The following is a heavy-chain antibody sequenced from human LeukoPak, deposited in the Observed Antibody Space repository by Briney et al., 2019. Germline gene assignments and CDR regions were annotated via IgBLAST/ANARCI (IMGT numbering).Heavy chain of an antibody. CDR3: ARGLDFQGEANFDY. CDR2: MNPNSGNT. Sequence: ASVKVSCKASGYTFTSYDINWVRQATGQGLEWMGWMNPNSGNTGYAQKFQGRLTMTRNTSISTAYMELSSLRSEDTAVYYCARGLDFQGEANFDYWGQGTLVTVSS. CDR1: GYTFTSYD. V-gene: IGHV1-8*01. J-gene: IGHJ4*02. D-gene: IGHD3-16*01.